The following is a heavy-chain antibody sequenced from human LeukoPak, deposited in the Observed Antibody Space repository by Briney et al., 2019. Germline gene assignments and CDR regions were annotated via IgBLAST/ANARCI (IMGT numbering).Heavy chain of an antibody. D-gene: IGHD6-13*01. V-gene: IGHV3-30-3*01. Sequence: GVSLRLSCAASGFTFSSYAMHWVRQAPGKGPEWVAVISYDGSNKYYADSVKGRFTISRDNSKNTLYLQMNSLRAEDTAVYYCARDIAAAGDYYFDYRGQGTLVTVSS. CDR1: GFTFSSYA. CDR2: ISYDGSNK. CDR3: ARDIAAAGDYYFDY. J-gene: IGHJ4*02.